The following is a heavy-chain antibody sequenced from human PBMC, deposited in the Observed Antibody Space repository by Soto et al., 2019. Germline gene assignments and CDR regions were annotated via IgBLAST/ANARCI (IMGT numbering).Heavy chain of an antibody. CDR2: ISAYNGNT. Sequence: QVQLVQSGAEVNKPGASVKVSCKASGYTFTSYGISWVRQAPGQGLEWMGWISAYNGNTNYAQKLQGRVTMTTDTSTSTAYMELRSLRSDDTAVYYCARDPGSEYSSKDGYGMDVWGQGTTVTVSS. CDR3: ARDPGSEYSSKDGYGMDV. J-gene: IGHJ6*02. V-gene: IGHV1-18*01. CDR1: GYTFTSYG. D-gene: IGHD6-6*01.